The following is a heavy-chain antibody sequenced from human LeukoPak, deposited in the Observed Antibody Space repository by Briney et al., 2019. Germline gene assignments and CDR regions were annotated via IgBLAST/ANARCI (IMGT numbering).Heavy chain of an antibody. V-gene: IGHV3-23*01. CDR2: ISGSGGST. D-gene: IGHD3-10*01. CDR1: GFTFSSYA. Sequence: PGGSLRLSCAASGFTFSSYAMSWVRQAPGKGLEWVPAISGSGGSTYYADSVKGRFTISRDNSKNTLYLQMNSLRAEDTAAYYCAKVKTGTWSNDYWGQGTLVTVSS. J-gene: IGHJ4*02. CDR3: AKVKTGTWSNDY.